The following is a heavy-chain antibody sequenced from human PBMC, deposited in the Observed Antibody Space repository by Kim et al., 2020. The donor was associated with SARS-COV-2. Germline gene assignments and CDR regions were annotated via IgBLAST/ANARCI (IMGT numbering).Heavy chain of an antibody. V-gene: IGHV4-31*03. Sequence: SETLSLTCTVSGGSISSGGYYWSWIRQHPGKGLEWIGYIYYSGSTYYNPSLKSRVTISVDTSKNQFSLKLSSVTAADTAVYYCARGGGFNYYDSSGYYYLDYLCQGTLITVSS. CDR3: ARGGGFNYYDSSGYYYLDY. D-gene: IGHD3-22*01. CDR2: IYYSGST. CDR1: GGSISSGGYY. J-gene: IGHJ4*02.